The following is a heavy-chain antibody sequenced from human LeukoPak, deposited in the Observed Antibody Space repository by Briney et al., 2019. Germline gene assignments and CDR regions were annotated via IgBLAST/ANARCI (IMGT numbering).Heavy chain of an antibody. D-gene: IGHD5-24*01. CDR2: IIPILGIA. J-gene: IGHJ5*02. CDR3: ARAEMATISNWFDP. Sequence: SVKVSCKASGGTFSSYAISWVRQAPGQGLEWMGRIIPILGIANYAQKFQGRVTITADKSTSTAYMELSSLRSEDTAVYYCARAEMATISNWFDPWGQGTLVTVSS. V-gene: IGHV1-69*04. CDR1: GGTFSSYA.